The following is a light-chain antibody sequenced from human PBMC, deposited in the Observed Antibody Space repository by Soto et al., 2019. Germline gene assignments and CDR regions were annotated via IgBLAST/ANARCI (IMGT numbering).Light chain of an antibody. CDR1: NIGSKS. V-gene: IGLV3-9*01. J-gene: IGLJ2*01. CDR2: RDY. CDR3: QVWDSTTAVL. Sequence: SYELTQPLSVSVALGQTARITCGGSNIGSKSVHWYQKRPGQAPVVVMYRDYHRPSEIPERFSGSNSGNTATLTISRAQAGDEADYYCQVWDSTTAVLFGGGTKLTVL.